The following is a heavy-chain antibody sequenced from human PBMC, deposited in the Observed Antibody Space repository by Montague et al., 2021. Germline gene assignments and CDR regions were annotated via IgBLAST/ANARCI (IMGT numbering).Heavy chain of an antibody. CDR2: IFHSGST. D-gene: IGHD3-10*01. CDR1: GYSISSGYY. J-gene: IGHJ5*02. CDR3: AKQDYFVSGTSYKGFDP. V-gene: IGHV4-38-2*02. Sequence: SETLSLTCTVSGYSISSGYYWGWIRQPPGKGLEWIGSIFHSGSTYYNPSLKSRVTISVDTSKNQFSLKLSFVTAADTAVYYCAKQDYFVSGTSYKGFDPWGQGILVTVSS.